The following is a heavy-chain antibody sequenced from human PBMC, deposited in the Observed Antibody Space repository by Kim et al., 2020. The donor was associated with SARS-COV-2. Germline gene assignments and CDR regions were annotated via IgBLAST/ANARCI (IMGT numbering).Heavy chain of an antibody. Sequence: SETLSLTCAVYGGSFSGYYWSWIRQPPGKGLEWIGEINHSGSTNYNPSLKSRVTISVDTSKNQFSLKLSSVTAADTAVYYCARGPKGDYVWGSYRSNYYYYGMDVWGQGTTVTVSS. D-gene: IGHD3-16*02. V-gene: IGHV4-34*01. CDR2: INHSGST. J-gene: IGHJ6*02. CDR1: GGSFSGYY. CDR3: ARGPKGDYVWGSYRSNYYYYGMDV.